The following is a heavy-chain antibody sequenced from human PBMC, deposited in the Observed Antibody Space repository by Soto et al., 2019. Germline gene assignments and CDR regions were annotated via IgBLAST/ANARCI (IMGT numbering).Heavy chain of an antibody. D-gene: IGHD3-10*01. CDR1: GGSISSSSYY. V-gene: IGHV4-39*01. Sequence: SETLSLTCTVSGGSISSSSYYWGWIRQPPGKGLEWIGSIYCSGSTYYNPSLKSRVTISVDTSKNQFSLKLSSVTAADTAVYYCARREGSYYDYWGQGTLVTVSS. CDR2: IYCSGST. J-gene: IGHJ4*02. CDR3: ARREGSYYDY.